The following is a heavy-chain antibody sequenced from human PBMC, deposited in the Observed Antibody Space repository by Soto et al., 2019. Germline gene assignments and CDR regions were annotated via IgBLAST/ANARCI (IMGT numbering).Heavy chain of an antibody. J-gene: IGHJ6*02. Sequence: ASVKVSCKASGYTFTSYGISWVRQAPGQGLEWMGWISAYNGNTNYAQKLQGRVTMTTDTSTSTAYMELRSLRSDDTAVYYCARVGGSGWYYYYVMDVWGQGSTVTGSS. CDR1: GYTFTSYG. CDR2: ISAYNGNT. D-gene: IGHD6-19*01. V-gene: IGHV1-18*01. CDR3: ARVGGSGWYYYYVMDV.